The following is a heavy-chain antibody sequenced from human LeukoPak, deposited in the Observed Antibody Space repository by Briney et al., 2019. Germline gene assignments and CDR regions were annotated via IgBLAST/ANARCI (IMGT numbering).Heavy chain of an antibody. CDR1: GGSISSGGYS. CDR3: ARGGVFLWFGSPPGY. Sequence: SQTLSLTCAVSGGSISSGGYSWSWIRQPPGKGLEWIGYIYHSGSTYYNPSLKSRVTISVDRSKNQFSLKLSSVTAADTAVYYCARGGVFLWFGSPPGYWGQGTLVTVSS. V-gene: IGHV4-30-2*01. D-gene: IGHD3-10*01. J-gene: IGHJ4*02. CDR2: IYHSGST.